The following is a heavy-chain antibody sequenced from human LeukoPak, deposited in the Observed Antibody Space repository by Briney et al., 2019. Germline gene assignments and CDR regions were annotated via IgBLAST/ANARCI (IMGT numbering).Heavy chain of an antibody. CDR1: GGSISSYY. J-gene: IGHJ4*02. CDR2: IYYSGST. D-gene: IGHD6-19*01. CDR3: ARYEDSSGWYGYYFDY. V-gene: IGHV4-59*01. Sequence: SETLSLTCTVSGGSISSYYWSWIRQPPGKGLEWIGYIYYSGSTNYNPSLKSRVTISVDTSKNQFSLKLSSVTAADTAVYYCARYEDSSGWYGYYFDYWGQGTLVTVSS.